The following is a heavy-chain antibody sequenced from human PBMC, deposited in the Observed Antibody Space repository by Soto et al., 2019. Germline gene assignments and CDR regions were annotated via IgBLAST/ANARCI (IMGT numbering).Heavy chain of an antibody. D-gene: IGHD2-2*02. CDR1: GFNFSASG. V-gene: IGHV3-73*01. CDR3: SHYTDLSGAF. CDR2: IRSKTNNYAT. Sequence: PGGSLRLSCAASGFNFSASGMHWVRQASGKGLEWVGRIRSKTNNYATVYAASMKGRFTISRDDSRNTAFLQMDSLKTEDTAVYYCSHYTDLSGAFWGQGTLVTVSS. J-gene: IGHJ4*02.